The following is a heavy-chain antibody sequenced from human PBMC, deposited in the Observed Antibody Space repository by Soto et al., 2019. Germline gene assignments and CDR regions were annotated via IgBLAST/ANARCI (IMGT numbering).Heavy chain of an antibody. V-gene: IGHV3-23*01. D-gene: IGHD3-10*01. CDR3: AGKSAGRGSGSPLGAFDI. CDR1: GFTFSSYA. Sequence: GGSLRLSCAASGFTFSSYAMSWVRQAPGKGLEWVSAISGSGGSTYYADSVKGRFTISRDNSKNTLYLQMNSLRAEDTAVYYCAGKSAGRGSGSPLGAFDIWGQGTIVTVSS. J-gene: IGHJ3*02. CDR2: ISGSGGST.